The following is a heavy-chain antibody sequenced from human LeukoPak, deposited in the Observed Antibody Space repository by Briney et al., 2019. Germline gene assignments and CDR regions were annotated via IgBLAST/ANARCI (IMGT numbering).Heavy chain of an antibody. J-gene: IGHJ4*02. V-gene: IGHV3-9*01. CDR3: AREAAYYYDSSGAREGDYFDY. Sequence: PGGSLRLSCVASGFTFDDYAIHWVRQAPGKGLEWVSGITWNSNTIGYADSVKGRFTISRDNAKNSLYLQMNSLRAEDTAVYYCAREAAYYYDSSGAREGDYFDYWGQGTLVTVSS. CDR2: ITWNSNTI. CDR1: GFTFDDYA. D-gene: IGHD3-22*01.